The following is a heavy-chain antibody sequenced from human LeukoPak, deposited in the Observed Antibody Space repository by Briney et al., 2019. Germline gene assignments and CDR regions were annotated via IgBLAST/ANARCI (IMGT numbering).Heavy chain of an antibody. J-gene: IGHJ4*02. Sequence: SETLSLTCTVSGGSISSYYWSWIRQPAGKGLEWIGRIYTSGSTNYNPSLKSRVTMSVDTSKNQFSLKLSSVTAADTAVYYCARAGSYYDSSNPGLFDYWGQGTLVTVSS. CDR3: ARAGSYYDSSNPGLFDY. CDR1: GGSISSYY. CDR2: IYTSGST. D-gene: IGHD3-22*01. V-gene: IGHV4-4*07.